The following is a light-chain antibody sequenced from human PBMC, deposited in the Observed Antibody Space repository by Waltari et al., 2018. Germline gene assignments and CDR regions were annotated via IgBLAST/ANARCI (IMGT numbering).Light chain of an antibody. J-gene: IGLJ3*02. Sequence: QSVLTQPPSVSGAPGQRVTISCTGSSSNIGAGYDVHWYQQLPGTAPKLLIYGNINRPSGVPDRFSGSKFGTSASLAITGLQAEDEADYYCQSYDSSLSGAWVFGGGTKLTVL. CDR2: GNI. V-gene: IGLV1-40*01. CDR1: SSNIGAGYD. CDR3: QSYDSSLSGAWV.